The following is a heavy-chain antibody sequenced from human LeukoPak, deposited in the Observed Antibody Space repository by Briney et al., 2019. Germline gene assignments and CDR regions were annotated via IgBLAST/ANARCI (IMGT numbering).Heavy chain of an antibody. V-gene: IGHV3-7*02. D-gene: IGHD3-3*01. CDR2: INQDGSEK. Sequence: GGSLRLSRAASGFTFSSYWMSWVRQAPGKGLEWVGNINQDGSEKYYVDSVKGRFTISRDNAKSSLYLQMNSLRAEDTAVYYCASPSKSGAGNFDYWGQGTLVTVSS. CDR1: GFTFSSYW. CDR3: ASPSKSGAGNFDY. J-gene: IGHJ4*02.